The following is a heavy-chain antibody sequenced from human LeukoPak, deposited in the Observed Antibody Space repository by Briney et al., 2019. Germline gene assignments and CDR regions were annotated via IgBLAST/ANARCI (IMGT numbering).Heavy chain of an antibody. J-gene: IGHJ4*02. CDR3: AKGHCDCEGYYYFDY. D-gene: IGHD2-21*01. Sequence: AGGSLRLSCAASGFTFSSYAMSWVRQAPGKGLEWVSAVRGGSGNRYYADSVKGRFTISRDNSKNMLYLQMNSLRAEDTAVYYCAKGHCDCEGYYYFDYWGQGTLVTVSS. CDR1: GFTFSSYA. V-gene: IGHV3-23*01. CDR2: VRGGSGNR.